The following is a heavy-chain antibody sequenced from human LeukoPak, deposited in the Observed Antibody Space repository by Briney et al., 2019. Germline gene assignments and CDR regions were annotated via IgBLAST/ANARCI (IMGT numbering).Heavy chain of an antibody. CDR3: ARGRRILGGPENAGDFFDF. Sequence: ASVKVSCKASGYTFTGYYLHWVRQAPGHGLKWMGWINPNSGATHYAQSFQARVTMTRDTSIGSGYMELTGLESADTAVYYCARGRRILGGPENAGDFFDFWGQGSLVTVSS. J-gene: IGHJ4*01. D-gene: IGHD3-16*01. CDR1: GYTFTGYY. CDR2: INPNSGAT. V-gene: IGHV1-2*02.